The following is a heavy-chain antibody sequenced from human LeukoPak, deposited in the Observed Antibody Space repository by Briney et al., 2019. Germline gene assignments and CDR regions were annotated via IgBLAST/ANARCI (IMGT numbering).Heavy chain of an antibody. D-gene: IGHD3-10*01. J-gene: IGHJ4*02. CDR2: ISGSGSST. CDR1: GFTFSICA. Sequence: PGGSLILSCAASGFTFSICAMNWVRQAPGKGLEWVSGISGSGSSTYYADSVKGRFTISRDSSKNTLYLQMNSLRAEDTAIYYCAKADGSYKTLIDYWGQGTLVTVSS. CDR3: AKADGSYKTLIDY. V-gene: IGHV3-23*01.